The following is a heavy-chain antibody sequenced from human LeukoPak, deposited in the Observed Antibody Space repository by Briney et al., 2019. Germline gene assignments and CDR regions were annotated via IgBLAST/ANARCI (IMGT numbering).Heavy chain of an antibody. CDR3: ARGIAVAGRGGWFDP. J-gene: IGHJ5*02. V-gene: IGHV3-30*04. CDR1: GFTFSSYA. CDR2: ISYDGSNK. D-gene: IGHD6-19*01. Sequence: GGSLRLSCAASGFTFSSYAMHWVRQPPGRGLEWVAVISYDGSNKFYADSVKGRFTISRDNSKNTLYLQMNSLRAEDTAVYYCARGIAVAGRGGWFDPWGQGTLVTVSS.